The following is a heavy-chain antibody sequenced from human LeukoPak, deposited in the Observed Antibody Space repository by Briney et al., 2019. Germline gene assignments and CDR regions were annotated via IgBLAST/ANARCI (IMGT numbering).Heavy chain of an antibody. D-gene: IGHD2-21*02. CDR1: GGSISSYY. V-gene: IGHV4-59*01. CDR2: IHYSGST. Sequence: PSETLSLTCTVSGGSISSYYWSWIRQPPGKGLEWIGYIHYSGSTNYNPSLKSRVTISVDTSKNQFSLKLSSVTAADTAVYYCARDGGLAYCGGDCYRHWYFDLWGRGTLVTVSS. J-gene: IGHJ2*01. CDR3: ARDGGLAYCGGDCYRHWYFDL.